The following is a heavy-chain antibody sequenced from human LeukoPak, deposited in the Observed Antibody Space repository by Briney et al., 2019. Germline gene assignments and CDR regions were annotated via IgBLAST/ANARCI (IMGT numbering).Heavy chain of an antibody. D-gene: IGHD6-19*01. Sequence: GRSLRLSCAASGFTFDDYAMHWVRQAPGKGLEWVSGISRNSGSIGYADSVKGRFTISRDNAKNSLYLQMNSLRAEDTALYYCAKDLGGPIAVAGLDYWGQGTLVTVSS. CDR1: GFTFDDYA. J-gene: IGHJ4*02. CDR3: AKDLGGPIAVAGLDY. V-gene: IGHV3-9*01. CDR2: ISRNSGSI.